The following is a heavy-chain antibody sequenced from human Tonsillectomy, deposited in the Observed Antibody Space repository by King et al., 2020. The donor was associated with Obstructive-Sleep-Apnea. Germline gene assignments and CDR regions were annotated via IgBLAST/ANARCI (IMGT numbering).Heavy chain of an antibody. CDR2: IYNSGST. Sequence: QLQESGPGLVKPSQTLSLTCTVSGGSISSGDYYWSWIRQPPGKGLEWIGYIYNSGSTYYNPSLKSRISTSVATPKYQFSLKLSSVTAADTAVYYCARGYCSSTSCYEGGGFDIWGQGTMVTVSS. D-gene: IGHD2-2*01. CDR1: GGSISSGDYY. J-gene: IGHJ3*02. CDR3: ARGYCSSTSCYEGGGFDI. V-gene: IGHV4-30-4*01.